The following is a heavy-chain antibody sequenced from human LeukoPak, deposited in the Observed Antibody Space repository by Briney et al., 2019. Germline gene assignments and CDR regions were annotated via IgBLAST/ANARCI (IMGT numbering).Heavy chain of an antibody. CDR3: AGGTGWLTDY. CDR2: IKQDGSEK. Sequence: GGSLRLSCAASGFTLSSFWMNWVRQAPGKGPEWVANIKQDGSEKLYVDSVKGRFTISRDNARNSLYLQMNSLRAEDTAVYYCAGGTGWLTDYWGQGTLVTVSS. V-gene: IGHV3-7*01. CDR1: GFTLSSFW. J-gene: IGHJ4*02. D-gene: IGHD3-22*01.